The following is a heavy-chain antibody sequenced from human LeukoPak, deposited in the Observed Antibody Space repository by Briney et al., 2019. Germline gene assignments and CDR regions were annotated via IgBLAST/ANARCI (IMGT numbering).Heavy chain of an antibody. CDR1: GFTFSSYS. CDR2: ISSSSSYI. Sequence: GGSLRLSCAASGFTFSSYSMNWVRQAPGKGLEWVSSISSSSSYIYYADSVKGRFTISRDNAKNSLYLQMNSLRAEDTVVYYCASASSSWYPVGLDYWGQGTLVTVSS. D-gene: IGHD6-13*01. J-gene: IGHJ4*02. V-gene: IGHV3-21*01. CDR3: ASASSSWYPVGLDY.